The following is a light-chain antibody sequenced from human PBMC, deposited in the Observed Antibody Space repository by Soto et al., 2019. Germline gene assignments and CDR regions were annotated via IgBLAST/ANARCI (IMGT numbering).Light chain of an antibody. CDR3: ATWDESLNGWV. V-gene: IGLV1-44*01. CDR1: SSNIGTNA. Sequence: QAVVTQPPSASGTPGQRVTISCSGSSSNIGTNAVKWYQQLPGTAPKLLIYSNSQRPSGVPDRFSGSKSGTSASLAISGLQSEDEADYYCATWDESLNGWVFGGGTKLTVL. J-gene: IGLJ3*02. CDR2: SNS.